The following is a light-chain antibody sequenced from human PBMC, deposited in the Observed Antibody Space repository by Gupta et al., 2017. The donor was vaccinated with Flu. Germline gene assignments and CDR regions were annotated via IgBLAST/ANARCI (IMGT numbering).Light chain of an antibody. CDR3: QYRVNGHPYGT. J-gene: IGKJ1*01. Sequence: IVLTQSPATLSLSPGERATLSCRASQSVGSYLAWYQQKPGQAPRLLIYDTSNRATGIPARFSGSGVGTDVNLTISSREPEDFEVYYCQYRVNGHPYGTFGQGTKVEIK. V-gene: IGKV3-11*01. CDR2: DTS. CDR1: QSVGSY.